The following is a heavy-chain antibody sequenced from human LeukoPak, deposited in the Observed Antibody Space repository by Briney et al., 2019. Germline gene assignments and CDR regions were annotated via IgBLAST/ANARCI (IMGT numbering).Heavy chain of an antibody. Sequence: GSPRLSCAASGFTFSSYWMSWVRQAPGKGLEWVANIKEDGNEKYYVDSVKGRFTISRDNAKNSLHLQMNSLRAEDTAVYYCARDPYDFWSGFDYSGQGTLVTVSS. CDR2: IKEDGNEK. CDR1: GFTFSSYW. V-gene: IGHV3-7*01. D-gene: IGHD3-3*01. CDR3: ARDPYDFWSGFDY. J-gene: IGHJ4*02.